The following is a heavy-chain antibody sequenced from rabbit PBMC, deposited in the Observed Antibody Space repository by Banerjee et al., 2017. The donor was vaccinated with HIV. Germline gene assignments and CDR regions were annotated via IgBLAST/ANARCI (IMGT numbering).Heavy chain of an antibody. CDR1: GIDFSSYYY. CDR2: IYPDDDNT. V-gene: IGHV1S43*01. Sequence: QSLEESGGDLVKPGASLTLTCKASGIDFSSYYYICWVRQAPGKGLEWIGCIYPDDDNTDYASWVNGRFTISLDNAQNTVFLQMTSLTAADTATYFCTIMDSSGWGDFNLWGQGTLVTVS. D-gene: IGHD4-1*01. CDR3: TIMDSSGWGDFNL. J-gene: IGHJ4*01.